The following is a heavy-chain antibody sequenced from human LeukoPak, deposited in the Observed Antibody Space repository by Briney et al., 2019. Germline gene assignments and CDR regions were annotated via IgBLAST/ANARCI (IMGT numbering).Heavy chain of an antibody. V-gene: IGHV4-34*01. CDR1: GGSFSGYY. D-gene: IGHD3-10*01. Sequence: PSETLSLTCAVYGGSFSGYYWSWIRQPPGKGLEWIGEINHSGSTNYNPSLKSRVTTSVDTSKNQFSLKLSSVTAADTAVYYCARNRYYYGSGTYGVPNWFDPWGQGTLVTVSS. CDR2: INHSGST. CDR3: ARNRYYYGSGTYGVPNWFDP. J-gene: IGHJ5*02.